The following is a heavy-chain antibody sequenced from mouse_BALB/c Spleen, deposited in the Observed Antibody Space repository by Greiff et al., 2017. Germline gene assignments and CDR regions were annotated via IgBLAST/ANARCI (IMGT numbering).Heavy chain of an antibody. CDR3: ARGYTTASAY. V-gene: IGHV1S81*02. CDR1: GYTFTSYW. CDR2: INPSNGRT. Sequence: VQLQQSGAELVKPGASVKLSCKASGYTFTSYWMHWVKQRPGQGLEWIGEINPSNGRTNYNEKFKSKATLTVDKSSSTAYMQLSSLTSEDSAVYYCARGYTTASAYWGQGTLVTVSA. D-gene: IGHD1-2*01. J-gene: IGHJ3*01.